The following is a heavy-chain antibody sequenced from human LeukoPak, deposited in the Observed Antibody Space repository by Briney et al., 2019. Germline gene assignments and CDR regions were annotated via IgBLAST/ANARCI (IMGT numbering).Heavy chain of an antibody. CDR2: IYYSGST. CDR3: ARHVLGVMITFGGVIAHHAFGI. J-gene: IGHJ3*02. Sequence: NASETLCLTCTVSGGSISSSSYYWGWIRQPPGKGLEWIGSIYYSGSTYYNPSLKSRVTISVDTSKNQFSLKLSSVTAADTAVYYCARHVLGVMITFGGVIAHHAFGIWGQGTVVTVSS. CDR1: GGSISSSSYY. D-gene: IGHD3-16*02. V-gene: IGHV4-39*01.